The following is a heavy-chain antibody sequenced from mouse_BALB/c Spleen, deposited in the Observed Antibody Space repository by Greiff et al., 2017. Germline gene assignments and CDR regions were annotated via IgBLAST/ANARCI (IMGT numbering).Heavy chain of an antibody. CDR2: ISYSGST. Sequence: EVQLQQSGPGLVKPSQSLSLTCTVTGYSITSYYAWNWIRQFPGNQLEWMGYISYSGSTSYNPSLKSRISITRDTSKNQFFLQLNSVTTEDTATYYCAREEDYGFFDYWGQGTTLTVSS. D-gene: IGHD1-2*01. J-gene: IGHJ2*01. CDR1: GYSITSYYA. CDR3: AREEDYGFFDY. V-gene: IGHV3-2*02.